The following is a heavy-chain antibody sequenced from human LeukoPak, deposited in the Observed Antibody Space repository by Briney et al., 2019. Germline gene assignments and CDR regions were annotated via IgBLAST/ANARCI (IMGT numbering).Heavy chain of an antibody. J-gene: IGHJ4*02. CDR2: IYYSGST. V-gene: IGHV4-59*12. CDR3: ARDSSGWSFDY. D-gene: IGHD6-19*01. Sequence: SETLSLTCTVSVGSISSNHWSWVRQPPGKGLEWIAYIYYSGSTNQNPSLKRRVTISIDTSKNQFSLKLSSVTAADTAVYYCARDSSGWSFDYWGQGTVVTVSS. CDR1: VGSISSNH.